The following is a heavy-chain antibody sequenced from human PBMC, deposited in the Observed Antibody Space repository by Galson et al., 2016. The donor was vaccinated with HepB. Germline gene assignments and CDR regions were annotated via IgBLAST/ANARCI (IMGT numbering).Heavy chain of an antibody. V-gene: IGHV3-7*03. CDR1: AFTFNSYW. D-gene: IGHD2-8*01. J-gene: IGHJ4*02. Sequence: SLRLSCAASAFTFNSYWMSWVRQAPGKGLEWVAYIKEDGSEKYHVDSVKGRFTISRDDSKSTLYLRTDGLRVEDTATYHCTKRCMTNTCHNADDFWGQGTLVTGAS. CDR2: IKEDGSEK. CDR3: TKRCMTNTCHNADDF.